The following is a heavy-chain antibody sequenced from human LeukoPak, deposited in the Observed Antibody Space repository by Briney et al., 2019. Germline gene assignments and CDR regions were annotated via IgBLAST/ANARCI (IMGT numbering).Heavy chain of an antibody. CDR1: GYTFTGYY. CDR2: ISAYNGNT. CDR3: ARVRYSGYDYDYYFDY. D-gene: IGHD5-12*01. Sequence: GASVKVSCKASGYTFTGYYMHWVRQAPGQGLEWMGWISAYNGNTNYAQKLQGRVTMTTDTSTSTAYMELRSLRSDDTAVYYCARVRYSGYDYDYYFDYWGQGTLVTVSS. V-gene: IGHV1-18*04. J-gene: IGHJ4*02.